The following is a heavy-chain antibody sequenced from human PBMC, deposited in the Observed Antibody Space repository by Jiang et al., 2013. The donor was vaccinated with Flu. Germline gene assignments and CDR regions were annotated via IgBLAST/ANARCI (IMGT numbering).Heavy chain of an antibody. Sequence: KPTQTLTLTCTFSGFSLSTSGMRVSWIRQPPGKALEWLARIDWDDDKFYSTSLKTRLTISKDTSKNQVVLTMTNMDPVDTATYYCAREVQLERRNYYYYGMDVWGQGTTVTVSS. J-gene: IGHJ6*02. D-gene: IGHD1-1*01. CDR3: AREVQLERRNYYYYGMDV. CDR1: GFSLSTSGMR. V-gene: IGHV2-70*04. CDR2: IDWDDDK.